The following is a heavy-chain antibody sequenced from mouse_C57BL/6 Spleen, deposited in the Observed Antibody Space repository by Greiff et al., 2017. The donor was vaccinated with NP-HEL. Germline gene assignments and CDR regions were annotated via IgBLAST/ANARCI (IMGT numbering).Heavy chain of an antibody. CDR1: GFTFSSYA. CDR3: TRERGTTRYFDV. J-gene: IGHJ1*03. CDR2: ISSGGDYI. Sequence: DVKLQESGEGLVKPGGSLKLSCAASGFTFSSYAMSWVRQTPEKRLEWVAYISSGGDYIYYADTVKGRFTISRDNARNTLYLQMSSLKSEDTAMYYCTRERGTTRYFDVWGTGTTVTVSS. D-gene: IGHD2-14*01. V-gene: IGHV5-9-1*02.